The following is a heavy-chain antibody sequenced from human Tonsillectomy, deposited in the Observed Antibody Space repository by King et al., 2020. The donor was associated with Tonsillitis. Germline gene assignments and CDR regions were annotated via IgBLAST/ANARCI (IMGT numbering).Heavy chain of an antibody. CDR3: ARDLVLSGSSYGFDY. V-gene: IGHV4-59*13. CDR2: ISDSGST. D-gene: IGHD1-26*01. J-gene: IGHJ4*02. Sequence: QLQESGPGLVKPSETLSLTCTVSGGFISSYSWSWIRQPPGKGLEWIGFISDSGSTNYNPSLKSRVTISVDTSKNHFSLKLSPVTAADTAVYYCARDLVLSGSSYGFDYWGQGTLVTVSS. CDR1: GGFISSYS.